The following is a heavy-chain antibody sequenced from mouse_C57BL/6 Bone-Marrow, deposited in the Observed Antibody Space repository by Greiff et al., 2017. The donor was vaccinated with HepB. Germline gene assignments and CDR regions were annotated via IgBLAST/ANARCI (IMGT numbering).Heavy chain of an antibody. J-gene: IGHJ4*01. CDR2: IYPGGGYT. CDR1: GYTFTNYW. Sequence: VQLQQSGAELVRPGTSVKMSCKASGYTFTNYWIGWAKQRPGHGLEWIGDIYPGGGYTNYNEKFKGKATLTADKSSSTAYMQFSSLTSEDSAIYYCARDGSCAMDYWGQGTSVTVSS. V-gene: IGHV1-63*01. CDR3: ARDGSCAMDY. D-gene: IGHD2-3*01.